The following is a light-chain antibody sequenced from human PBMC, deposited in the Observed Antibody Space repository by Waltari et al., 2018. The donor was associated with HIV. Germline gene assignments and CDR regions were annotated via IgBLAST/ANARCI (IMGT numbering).Light chain of an antibody. J-gene: IGKJ1*01. Sequence: DIVMTQSPATLSVSPGDTATLSCRASQSVSSDLAWYQQRPGQAPRLLVYGASTRATGIPARFSGSGSGTEFTLTISSLQSEDSAVYYCQQYNNWPPWTFGQGTKVEIK. CDR3: QQYNNWPPWT. CDR2: GAS. CDR1: QSVSSD. V-gene: IGKV3-15*01.